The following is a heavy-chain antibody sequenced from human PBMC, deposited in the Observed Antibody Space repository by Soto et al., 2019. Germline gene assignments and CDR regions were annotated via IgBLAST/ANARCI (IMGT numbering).Heavy chain of an antibody. J-gene: IGHJ6*03. V-gene: IGHV3-11*01. D-gene: IGHD2-2*01. CDR2: ISSSGSTI. CDR1: GFTFSDYY. Sequence: PGGSLRLSCAASGFTFSDYYMSWIRQAPGKGLEWGSYISSSGSTIYYADSVKGRFTISRDNAKNSLYLQMNSLRAEDTAVYYCARDTFVVVPAARETNYYYYYMDVWGKGTTVTVSS. CDR3: ARDTFVVVPAARETNYYYYYMDV.